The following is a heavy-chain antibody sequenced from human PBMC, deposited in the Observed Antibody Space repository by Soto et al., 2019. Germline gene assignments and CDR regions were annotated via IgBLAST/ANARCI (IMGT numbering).Heavy chain of an antibody. J-gene: IGHJ4*02. CDR1: GGSISSGDYY. V-gene: IGHV4-30-4*01. D-gene: IGHD6-13*01. CDR2: IYYSGST. CDR3: ARVVIAAWDYFDY. Sequence: PWETLSLTCTVSGGSISSGDYYWSWIRQPPGKGLEWIGYIYYSGSTYYNPSLKSRVTISVDTSKNQFSLKLSSVTAADTAVYYCARVVIAAWDYFDYWGQGTLVTVSS.